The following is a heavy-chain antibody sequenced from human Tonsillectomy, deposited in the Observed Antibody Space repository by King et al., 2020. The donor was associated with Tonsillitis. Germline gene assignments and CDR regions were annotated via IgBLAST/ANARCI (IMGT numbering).Heavy chain of an antibody. Sequence: QLVQSGGGVVQPGRSLRISCAASGFSFRTYGMHWVRQAPGQGLDGVAVIAYDERKKYYADSVKGRCTISRDNSKNTLYLQMNSLRAEDTAVYYCAKDYSDDSWWYFDLWGRGTLVTVSS. V-gene: IGHV3-30*18. J-gene: IGHJ2*01. D-gene: IGHD3-3*01. CDR3: AKDYSDDSWWYFDL. CDR1: GFSFRTYG. CDR2: IAYDERKK.